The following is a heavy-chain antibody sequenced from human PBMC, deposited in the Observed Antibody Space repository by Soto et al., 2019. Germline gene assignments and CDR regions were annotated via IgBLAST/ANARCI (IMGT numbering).Heavy chain of an antibody. J-gene: IGHJ5*02. CDR1: GYTFTSYY. CDR2: INPSGGST. CDR3: ARGDFWSGPRTAHWFDP. V-gene: IGHV1-46*03. Sequence: ASVKVSCKASGYTFTSYYMHWVRQAPGQGLEWMGIINPSGGSTSYAQKFQGRVTMTRDTSTSTVYMELSSLRSEDTAVYYCARGDFWSGPRTAHWFDPWGQGTLVTVSS. D-gene: IGHD3-3*01.